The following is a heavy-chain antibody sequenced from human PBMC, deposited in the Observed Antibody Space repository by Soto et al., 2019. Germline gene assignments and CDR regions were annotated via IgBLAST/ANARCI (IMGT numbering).Heavy chain of an antibody. J-gene: IGHJ3*02. V-gene: IGHV5-51*01. CDR3: AGTGVSHAFEI. Sequence: GESLKISCKGSGFSFSSYWIAWVRQMPGKGLECMGIIYPRDSDTRYNPSFQGQVTISVDESISTAYLQWRSLETSDTAMYYCAGTGVSHAFEIWGQGTMVTVSS. D-gene: IGHD3-3*01. CDR2: IYPRDSDT. CDR1: GFSFSSYW.